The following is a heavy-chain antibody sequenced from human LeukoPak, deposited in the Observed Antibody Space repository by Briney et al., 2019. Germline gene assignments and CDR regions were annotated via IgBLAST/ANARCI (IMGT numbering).Heavy chain of an antibody. V-gene: IGHV4-59*11. J-gene: IGHJ4*02. CDR1: GGSISSHY. D-gene: IGHD4-17*01. CDR2: IYYSGST. CDR3: ARVDYGFDY. Sequence: SETLSLTCTVSGGSISSHYWSWIRQPPGKGLEWIGYIYYSGSTNYNPSLKSRVTISVDTSKNQFSLKLSSVTAADTAVYYCARVDYGFDYWGQGTLVTVSS.